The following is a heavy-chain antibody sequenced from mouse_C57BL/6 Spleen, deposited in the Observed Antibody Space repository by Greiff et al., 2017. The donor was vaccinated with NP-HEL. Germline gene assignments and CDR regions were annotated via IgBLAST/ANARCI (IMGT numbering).Heavy chain of an antibody. CDR1: GFTFSSYG. V-gene: IGHV5-6*01. J-gene: IGHJ2*01. D-gene: IGHD2-4*01. CDR2: ISSGGSYT. Sequence: EVMLVESGGDLVKPGGSLKLSCAASGFTFSSYGMSWVRQTPDKRLEWVATISSGGSYTYYPDSVKGRFTISRDNAKNTLYLQMSSLKSEDTAMYYCARHHDSFDYWGQGTTLTVSS. CDR3: ARHHDSFDY.